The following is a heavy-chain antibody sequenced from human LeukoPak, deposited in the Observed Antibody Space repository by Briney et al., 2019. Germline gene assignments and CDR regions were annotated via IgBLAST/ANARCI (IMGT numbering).Heavy chain of an antibody. J-gene: IGHJ3*02. V-gene: IGHV1-2*02. CDR1: GYTFTGYY. Sequence: GASVKVSCKASGYTFTGYYMHWVRQAPGQGLEWMGWINPNSGGTNYAQKFQGRVTMTRDTSISTAYMELSRLRSDDTAVYYCARDRRRTIPLAFDIWGQGTMVTVSS. CDR2: INPNSGGT. D-gene: IGHD3-9*01. CDR3: ARDRRRTIPLAFDI.